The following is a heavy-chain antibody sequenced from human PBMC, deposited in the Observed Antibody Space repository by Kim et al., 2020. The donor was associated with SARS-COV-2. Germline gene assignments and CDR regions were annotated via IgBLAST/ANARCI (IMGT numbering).Heavy chain of an antibody. J-gene: IGHJ4*02. Sequence: GGSLRLSCAASGFTFSSYGMHWVRQAPGKGLEWVAVISYDGSNKYYADSVKGRFTISRDNSKNTLYLQMNSLRAEDTAVYYCAKVMVRGVIIDYWGQGTLVTVSS. D-gene: IGHD3-10*01. CDR2: ISYDGSNK. CDR3: AKVMVRGVIIDY. CDR1: GFTFSSYG. V-gene: IGHV3-30*18.